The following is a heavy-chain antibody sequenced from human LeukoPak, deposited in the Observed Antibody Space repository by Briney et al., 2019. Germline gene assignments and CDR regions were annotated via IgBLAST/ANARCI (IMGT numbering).Heavy chain of an antibody. J-gene: IGHJ3*02. CDR3: ARDFPRDNDAFDI. V-gene: IGHV3-21*01. Sequence: GGSLRLSCAASGFTFSSYSMNWVRQAPGKGLGWVSSISSSSSYIYYADSMKGRFTISRDNAKNSLYLQMNSLRAEDTAVYYCARDFPRDNDAFDIWGQGTMVTVSS. CDR2: ISSSSSYI. CDR1: GFTFSSYS.